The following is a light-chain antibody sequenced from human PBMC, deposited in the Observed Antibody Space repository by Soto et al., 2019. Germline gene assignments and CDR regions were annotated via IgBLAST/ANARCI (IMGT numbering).Light chain of an antibody. V-gene: IGKV3-15*01. Sequence: EVVMTQSPAILSVSPGERVTLSCRASQSIKSDLAWYQQKPGQAPRLLIYGATTRAIGIPTRFSGSESGTEFTLTIDSLQSEDFAVYYCEHYTNWPPTFGQGTKLEI. CDR2: GAT. CDR3: EHYTNWPPT. CDR1: QSIKSD. J-gene: IGKJ2*01.